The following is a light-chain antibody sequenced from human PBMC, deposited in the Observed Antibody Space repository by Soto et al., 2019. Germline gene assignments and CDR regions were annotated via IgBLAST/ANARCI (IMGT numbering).Light chain of an antibody. J-gene: IGKJ1*01. CDR2: GAS. CDR1: QSVSSSY. Sequence: EIVLTQSPGTLSLSPGERATLSCRASQSVSSSYLAWYQQKPGQAPRLLIYGASSRATGIPDRFSGSGSGTDFTLTIRRLEPEDFAVYYCQQYGSPPGTFGQGTKVEIK. V-gene: IGKV3-20*01. CDR3: QQYGSPPGT.